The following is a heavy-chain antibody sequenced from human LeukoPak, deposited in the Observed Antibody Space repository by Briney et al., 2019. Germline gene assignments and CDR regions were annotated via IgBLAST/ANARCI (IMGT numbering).Heavy chain of an antibody. CDR1: GFTVSSNY. V-gene: IGHV3-23*01. CDR2: ISGSGGST. J-gene: IGHJ4*02. D-gene: IGHD3-10*01. Sequence: PGGSLRLSCAASGFTVSSNYMSWVRQAPGKGLEWVSAISGSGGSTYYADSVKGRFTISRDNSKNTLYLQMNSLRAEDTAVYYCAKSPPSLLWFGELSALDYWGQGTLVTVSS. CDR3: AKSPPSLLWFGELSALDY.